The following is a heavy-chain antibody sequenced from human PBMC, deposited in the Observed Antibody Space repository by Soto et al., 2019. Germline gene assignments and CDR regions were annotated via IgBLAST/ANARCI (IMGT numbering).Heavy chain of an antibody. CDR3: ARLHGYCISSSCHGHYAMDV. D-gene: IGHD2-2*01. V-gene: IGHV4-39*01. J-gene: IGHJ6*02. Sequence: SSETPSLPCTVSCAPLSSSTYTWGWVRQPPGKGLVWFGIIYYSGSTYYTPSLISRVTVSVDTSKNQFSLKVTSVTAADTAVYYCARLHGYCISSSCHGHYAMDVWGQGTTVTVSS. CDR2: IYYSGST. CDR1: CAPLSSSTYT.